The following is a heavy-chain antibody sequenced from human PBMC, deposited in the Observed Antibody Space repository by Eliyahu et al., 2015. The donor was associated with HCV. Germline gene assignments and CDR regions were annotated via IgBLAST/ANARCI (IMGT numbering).Heavy chain of an antibody. J-gene: IGHJ4*02. D-gene: IGHD1-26*01. CDR1: GGSVRSSNYY. Sequence: LQLQESGPGLVKPSETLSLTCTVSGGSVRSSNYYWGWIRQPPGKGLEWIGNIYYSGSAYYNPSLKSRVTISVETSKNQFSLKLTSVTAADTAVYYCARQSGSPSYFDSWGQGTLVIVSS. V-gene: IGHV4-39*01. CDR3: ARQSGSPSYFDS. CDR2: IYYSGSA.